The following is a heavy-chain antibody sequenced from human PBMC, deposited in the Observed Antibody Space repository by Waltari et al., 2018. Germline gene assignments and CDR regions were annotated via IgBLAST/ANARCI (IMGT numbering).Heavy chain of an antibody. CDR3: ARRYLNYYDSIPYPGDWYFDL. CDR1: GGSISSSSYY. D-gene: IGHD3-22*01. J-gene: IGHJ2*01. Sequence: QLQLQESGPGLVKPSETLSITCTVSGGSISSSSYYWGWIRQPPGKGLEWIGSIYYSGSTYYNPSLKSRVTISVDTSKNQFSLKLSSVTAADTAVYYCARRYLNYYDSIPYPGDWYFDLWGRGTLVTVSS. V-gene: IGHV4-39*01. CDR2: IYYSGST.